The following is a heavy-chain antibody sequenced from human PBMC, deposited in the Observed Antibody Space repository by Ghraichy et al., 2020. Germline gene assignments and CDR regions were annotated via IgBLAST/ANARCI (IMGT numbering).Heavy chain of an antibody. Sequence: GSLRLSCAVYGGSFSGYYWSWIRQPPGKGLEWIGEINHSGSTKYNPSLKSRVTISVDTSKNQFSLKLNSVIAADTAVYYCARYSSNSYDDAFDSWGRGTLVTVSS. V-gene: IGHV4-34*01. D-gene: IGHD6-13*01. CDR3: ARYSSNSYDDAFDS. CDR1: GGSFSGYY. CDR2: INHSGST. J-gene: IGHJ3*01.